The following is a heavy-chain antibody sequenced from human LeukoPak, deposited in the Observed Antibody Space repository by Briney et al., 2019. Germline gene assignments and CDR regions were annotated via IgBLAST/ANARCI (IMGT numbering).Heavy chain of an antibody. J-gene: IGHJ4*02. CDR2: ILGSGGST. V-gene: IGHV3-23*01. Sequence: GASLRLSCAASGFTFSNYAMSWVRQAPGKGLEWDSAILGSGGSTYYADSVKGRFTVSRDNSKSTLYLQMNSLRAEDTALYYCAKWGDYDVLTGYYVPDYWGQGTLVTVSS. D-gene: IGHD3-9*01. CDR3: AKWGDYDVLTGYYVPDY. CDR1: GFTFSNYA.